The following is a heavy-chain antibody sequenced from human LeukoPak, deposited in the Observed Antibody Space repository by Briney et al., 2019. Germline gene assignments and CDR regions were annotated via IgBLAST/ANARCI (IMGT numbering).Heavy chain of an antibody. Sequence: SETLSLTCAVYGGSFSGYYWSWIRQPPGKGLEWIGEINHSGSTNYNPSLKSRVTISGDTSKNQFSLKLSSVTAADTAVYYCARSAGYCSGGSCYRAGNFDYWGQGTLVTVSS. J-gene: IGHJ4*02. V-gene: IGHV4-34*01. CDR2: INHSGST. D-gene: IGHD2-15*01. CDR1: GGSFSGYY. CDR3: ARSAGYCSGGSCYRAGNFDY.